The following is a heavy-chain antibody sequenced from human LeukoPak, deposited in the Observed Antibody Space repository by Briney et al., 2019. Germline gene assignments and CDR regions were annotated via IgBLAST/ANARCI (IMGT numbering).Heavy chain of an antibody. V-gene: IGHV4-4*09. CDR2: IYTSGST. Sequence: SETLSLTCTVSGGSISSYYWSWIRQPPGKGLEWIGYIYTSGSTNYNPSLKSRVTISVDTSKNQFSLKLSSVTAADTAVYYCARRAVATITLGWYFDLWGRGTLVTVSS. CDR3: ARRAVATITLGWYFDL. J-gene: IGHJ2*01. D-gene: IGHD5-12*01. CDR1: GGSISSYY.